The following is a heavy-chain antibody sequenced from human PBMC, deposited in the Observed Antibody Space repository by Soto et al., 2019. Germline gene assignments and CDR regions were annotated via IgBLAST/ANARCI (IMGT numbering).Heavy chain of an antibody. Sequence: SLRVSVEASRFTFDDLFMDWVRQRPGKGLDWVSSVNWNGRTNLYADSVKGRFTVSRDNAKNSLYLQMTSMRPNDTALYFCAKAREYNYALDYWGQGILVTVSS. CDR3: AKAREYNYALDY. J-gene: IGHJ4*02. D-gene: IGHD5-18*01. CDR2: VNWNGRTN. V-gene: IGHV3-9*01. CDR1: RFTFDDLF.